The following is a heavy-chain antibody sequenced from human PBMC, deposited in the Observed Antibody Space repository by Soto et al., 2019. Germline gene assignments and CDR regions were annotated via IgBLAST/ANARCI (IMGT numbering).Heavy chain of an antibody. CDR1: GFTFSDYY. J-gene: IGHJ6*03. D-gene: IGHD3-3*01. CDR2: ISSSGSTI. CDR3: ARDPLSITIFGVVSSYYMDV. V-gene: IGHV3-11*01. Sequence: GGSLRLSCAASGFTFSDYYMSWIRQAPGKGLEWVSYISSSGSTIYYADSVKGRFTISRDNAKNSLYLQMNSLRAEDTAVYYCARDPLSITIFGVVSSYYMDVWGKGTTVTVSS.